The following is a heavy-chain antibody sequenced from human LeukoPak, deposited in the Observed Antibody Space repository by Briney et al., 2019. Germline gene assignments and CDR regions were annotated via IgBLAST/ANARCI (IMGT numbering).Heavy chain of an antibody. V-gene: IGHV4-4*07. J-gene: IGHJ4*02. CDR1: GGSISSYY. CDR3: ARGRYCTNGVCYPADFDY. D-gene: IGHD2-8*01. Sequence: SSETLSLTCTVSGGSISSYYWSWIRQPAGKGLEWIGRIYTSGSTNYNPSLKSRVTMSVDTSKNQFSLKLSSVTAADTAVYYCARGRYCTNGVCYPADFDYWGQGTLVTVFS. CDR2: IYTSGST.